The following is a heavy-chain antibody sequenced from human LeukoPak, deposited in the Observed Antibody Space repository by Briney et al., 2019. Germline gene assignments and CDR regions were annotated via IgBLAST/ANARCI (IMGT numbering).Heavy chain of an antibody. D-gene: IGHD2-15*01. J-gene: IGHJ5*02. CDR3: AREVVVVVAATAYNWFDP. CDR1: GGSISSYY. CDR2: IYYSGST. Sequence: PSETLSLTCTVSGGSISSYYWSWIRQPPGKGLEWIGYIYYSGSTNYSPSLKSRVTISVDTSKNQFSLKLSSVTAADTAVYYCAREVVVVVAATAYNWFDPWGQGTLVTVSS. V-gene: IGHV4-59*01.